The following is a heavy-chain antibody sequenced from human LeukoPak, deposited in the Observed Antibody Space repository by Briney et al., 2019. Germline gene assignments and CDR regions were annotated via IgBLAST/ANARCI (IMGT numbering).Heavy chain of an antibody. J-gene: IGHJ3*02. CDR3: ARGRSITLLRGVAMSDGFDI. V-gene: IGHV3-21*01. CDR2: IDTTANYI. CDR1: GFTFSTYG. Sequence: PGGSLRLSCAASGFTFSTYGMNWVRQAPGKGLEWVSFIDTTANYIYYGESMKGRFTISRDNAKKSVHLQMSGLRADDTAVYYCARGRSITLLRGVAMSDGFDIWGQGTMVTVSS. D-gene: IGHD3-10*01.